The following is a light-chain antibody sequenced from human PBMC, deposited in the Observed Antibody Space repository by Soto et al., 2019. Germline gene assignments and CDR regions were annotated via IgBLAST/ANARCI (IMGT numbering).Light chain of an antibody. V-gene: IGKV3-11*01. Sequence: EIVLTQSPATLSLSPGERATLSCRASQSVSSYLAWYQQKPGQAHRLLIDDASNRATGIPARFSGSGSGTDLTLTISSLEPADFAVYYCQQRSNWRNTFGQGTKLEIK. CDR3: QQRSNWRNT. CDR1: QSVSSY. CDR2: DAS. J-gene: IGKJ2*01.